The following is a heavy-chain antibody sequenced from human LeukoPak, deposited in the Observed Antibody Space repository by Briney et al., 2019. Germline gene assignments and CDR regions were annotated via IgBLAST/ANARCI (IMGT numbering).Heavy chain of an antibody. CDR1: GDSVSSNSTA. CDR2: TYYRSKWYN. Sequence: SQTLSLTRALSGDSVSSNSTACNWIRQSPSRGLEWLGRTYYRSKWYNDYAVSVKSRITINPDTSKNQFSLQLNSVTPEDTAVYYCARSFFPGDDAFDIWGQGTMVTVSS. D-gene: IGHD2-21*01. J-gene: IGHJ3*02. CDR3: ARSFFPGDDAFDI. V-gene: IGHV6-1*01.